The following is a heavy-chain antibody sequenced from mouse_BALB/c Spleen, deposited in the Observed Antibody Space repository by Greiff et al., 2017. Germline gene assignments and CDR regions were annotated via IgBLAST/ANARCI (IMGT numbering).Heavy chain of an antibody. CDR1: GFSLTSYG. CDR3: ARGGLRLRANYLDY. J-gene: IGHJ2*01. CDR2: IWAGGST. D-gene: IGHD1-2*01. Sequence: VQLQQSGPGLVAPSQSLSITCTVSGFSLTSYGVHWVRQPPGKGLEWLGVIWAGGSTNYNSALMSRLSISKDNSKSQVFLKMNSLQTDDTAMYYCARGGLRLRANYLDYWGQGTTLTVSS. V-gene: IGHV2-9*02.